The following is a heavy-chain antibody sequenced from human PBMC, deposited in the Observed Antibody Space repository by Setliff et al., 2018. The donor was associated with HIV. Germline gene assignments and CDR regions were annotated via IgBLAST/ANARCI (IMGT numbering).Heavy chain of an antibody. CDR1: GGSISSGSYF. D-gene: IGHD3-9*01. V-gene: IGHV4-61*09. CDR3: ARRERYYDILTGRVSDGFDI. J-gene: IGHJ3*02. CDR2: IYTSGST. Sequence: TSETLSLTCTVSGGSISSGSYFWSWIRQPAGKGLEWIGHIYTSGSTNYNPSLKSRVTTSVDTSKNHFSLRLSSVTDADTAVYYCARRERYYDILTGRVSDGFDIWGQGTMVTVSS.